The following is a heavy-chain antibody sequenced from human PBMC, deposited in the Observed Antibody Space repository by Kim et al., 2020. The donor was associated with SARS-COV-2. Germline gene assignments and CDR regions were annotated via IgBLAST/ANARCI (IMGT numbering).Heavy chain of an antibody. V-gene: IGHV1-69*13. D-gene: IGHD3-10*01. J-gene: IGHJ4*02. CDR2: IIHIFGTA. CDR3: ASADYYGSGSGDY. CDR1: GGTFSSYA. Sequence: SVKVSCKASGGTFSSYAISWVRQAPGQGLEWMGGIIHIFGTANYAQKFQGRVTITADESTSTAYMELSSLRSEDTAVYYCASADYYGSGSGDYWGQGTLVTVSS.